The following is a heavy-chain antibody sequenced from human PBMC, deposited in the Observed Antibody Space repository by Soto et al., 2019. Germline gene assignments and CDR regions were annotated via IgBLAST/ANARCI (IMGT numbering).Heavy chain of an antibody. Sequence: SETLSLTCTVSGGSISISSYYWGWILQPPGKGLEWIGSIYYSGSTYYNPSLKSRVTISVDTSKNQFSLKLSSVTAADTAVYYCTRTTVTPSEYYYYYGMDVWGQGTTVTVSS. V-gene: IGHV4-39*01. CDR1: GGSISISSYY. J-gene: IGHJ6*02. D-gene: IGHD4-17*01. CDR2: IYYSGST. CDR3: TRTTVTPSEYYYYYGMDV.